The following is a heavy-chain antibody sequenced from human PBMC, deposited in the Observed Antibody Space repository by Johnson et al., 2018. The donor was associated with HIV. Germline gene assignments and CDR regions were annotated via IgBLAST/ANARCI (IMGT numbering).Heavy chain of an antibody. J-gene: IGHJ3*02. D-gene: IGHD1-7*01. V-gene: IGHV3-15*01. CDR1: GFTFGDYA. CDR2: IKRKTDGGTT. Sequence: VQLVESGGGLVQPGRSLRLSCTASGFTFGDYALSWFRQAPGKGLEWVGSIKRKTDGGTTDYAAPVKGRFIISSDDSKNTLYMQMNSLKTEDTAVYYGRTDYTYASITGTTGRAFDMWGQWTMVTVSS. CDR3: RTDYTYASITGTTGRAFDM.